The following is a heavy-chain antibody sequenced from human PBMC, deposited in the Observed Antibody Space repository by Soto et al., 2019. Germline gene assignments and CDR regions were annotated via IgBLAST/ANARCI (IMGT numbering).Heavy chain of an antibody. J-gene: IGHJ4*02. D-gene: IGHD3-9*01. CDR2: ISGSGGST. CDR3: AKDNYDILTGVIDY. V-gene: IGHV3-23*01. CDR1: GFTFSSYA. Sequence: GGSLRLSCAASGFTFSSYAMSWVRQAPGKGLEWVSAISGSGGSTYYADSVKGRFTISRDNSENTLYLQMNSLRAEDTAVYYCAKDNYDILTGVIDYWGQGTLVTVSS.